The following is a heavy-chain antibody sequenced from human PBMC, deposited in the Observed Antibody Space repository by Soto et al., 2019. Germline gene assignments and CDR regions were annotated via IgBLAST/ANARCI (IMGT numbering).Heavy chain of an antibody. Sequence: SETLSLTCTVSGGSISSYYWSWIRQPPGKGLEWIRYIYYSGSTNYNPSLKSRVTISVDTSKNQFSLKLSSVTAADTAMYYCARATYDSSGYYYPRYWGQGTLVTVSS. V-gene: IGHV4-59*01. D-gene: IGHD3-22*01. CDR2: IYYSGST. CDR1: GGSISSYY. J-gene: IGHJ4*02. CDR3: ARATYDSSGYYYPRY.